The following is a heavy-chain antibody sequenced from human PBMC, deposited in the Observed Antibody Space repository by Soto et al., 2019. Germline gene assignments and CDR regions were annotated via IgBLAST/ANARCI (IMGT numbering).Heavy chain of an antibody. CDR2: MYDGGTT. CDR3: GVGTKGNAYFDY. D-gene: IGHD3-3*01. J-gene: IGHJ4*02. Sequence: QLQLQESGPGLVKPSETLSLSCSVSGGSISRSTYYLGWVRQPPGKRLEWIGSMYDGGTTYYNPSLKSRVTIAVDTSKNQFSQKVSSVIAADTTVYFCGVGTKGNAYFDYWGQGSLVTVSS. CDR1: GGSISRSTYY. V-gene: IGHV4-39*01.